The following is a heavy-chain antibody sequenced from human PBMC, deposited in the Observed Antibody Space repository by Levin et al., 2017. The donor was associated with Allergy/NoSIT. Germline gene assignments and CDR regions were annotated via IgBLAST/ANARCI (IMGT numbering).Heavy chain of an antibody. CDR1: GFTFSSYA. V-gene: IGHV3-30-3*01. CDR2: ISYDGSNK. Sequence: PGGSLRLSCAASGFTFSSYAMHWVRQAPGKGLEWVAVISYDGSNKYYADSVKGRFTISRDNSKNTLYLQMNSLRAEDTAVYYCARERIRLDYYYGMDVWGQGTTVTVSS. D-gene: IGHD3-16*01. J-gene: IGHJ6*02. CDR3: ARERIRLDYYYGMDV.